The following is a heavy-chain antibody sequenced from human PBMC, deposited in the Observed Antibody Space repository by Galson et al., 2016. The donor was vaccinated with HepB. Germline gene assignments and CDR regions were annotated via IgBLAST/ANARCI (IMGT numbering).Heavy chain of an antibody. CDR1: GGSFSGYY. CDR2: INRSGRT. J-gene: IGHJ3*01. D-gene: IGHD1-26*01. Sequence: ETLSLTCGVYGGSFSGYYWSWIRQPPGKGLEWIGKINRSGRTNYNPSLKSRVTVSAETSKNHFSLKLSSVTAADTAVYYCARGVNSFGSGSYIAFDVWGQGTMVTVSS. V-gene: IGHV4-34*01. CDR3: ARGVNSFGSGSYIAFDV.